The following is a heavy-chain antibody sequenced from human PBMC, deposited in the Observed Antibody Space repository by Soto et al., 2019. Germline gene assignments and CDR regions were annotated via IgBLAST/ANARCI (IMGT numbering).Heavy chain of an antibody. CDR3: AHIVVAGLGYYFDY. V-gene: IGHV2-5*02. D-gene: IGHD6-19*01. J-gene: IGHJ4*02. CDR2: IYWDDDK. CDR1: GFSLSSTRMA. Sequence: QITLKESGPPLVKPTQTLTLTCTFSGFSLSSTRMAVGWIRQPPGKALEWLALIYWDDDKRYSPFLKSRLTITKDTSKNQVVLTMSNMDLVDTARYYCAHIVVAGLGYYFDYWGQGTLVTVSS.